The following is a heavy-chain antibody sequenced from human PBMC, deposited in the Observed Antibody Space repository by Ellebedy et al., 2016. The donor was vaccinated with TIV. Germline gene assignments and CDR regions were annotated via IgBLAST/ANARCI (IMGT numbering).Heavy chain of an antibody. CDR3: AKYYDSSGSYYFDY. CDR2: IWYDGSNK. V-gene: IGHV3-33*06. Sequence: PGGSLRLSCSASGFNFTTYGMHWVRQAQGKGLEWVPVIWYDGSNKYYVDSVKGRFTISRDNSKNTLYLQMNSLRAEDTAVYYCAKYYDSSGSYYFDYWGQGTLVTVSS. CDR1: GFNFTTYG. D-gene: IGHD3-22*01. J-gene: IGHJ4*02.